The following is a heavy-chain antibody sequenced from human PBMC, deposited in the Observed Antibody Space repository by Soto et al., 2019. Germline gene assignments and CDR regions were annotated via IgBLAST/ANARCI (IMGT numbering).Heavy chain of an antibody. J-gene: IGHJ6*02. V-gene: IGHV3-7*05. CDR2: IKQDGSEK. CDR1: GFTFSSYW. Sequence: PGGSLRVSCAAAGFTFSSYWMSWVRQTPGKGLEWVANIKQDGSEKYYVDSVKGRFTISRDNAKNSLYLQMNSLRAEDTAVYYCARVLIDCSSTSCYASYYYYGMDVWGQGTTVTVSS. CDR3: ARVLIDCSSTSCYASYYYYGMDV. D-gene: IGHD2-2*01.